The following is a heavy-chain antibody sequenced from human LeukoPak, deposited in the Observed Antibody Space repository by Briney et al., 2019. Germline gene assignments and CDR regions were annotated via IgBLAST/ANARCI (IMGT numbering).Heavy chain of an antibody. CDR2: ISSSGSTI. CDR3: ARVGWFGGFYFDY. V-gene: IGHV3-48*03. D-gene: IGHD3-10*01. J-gene: IGHJ4*02. Sequence: PGGSLRLSCAASGFSFSNYEMNWVRQAPGKGLEWVSYISSSGSTIYYPDSVKGRFTISRDNAKNSLYLQMNRLRAEDTAVYYCARVGWFGGFYFDYWGQGILVTVSS. CDR1: GFSFSNYE.